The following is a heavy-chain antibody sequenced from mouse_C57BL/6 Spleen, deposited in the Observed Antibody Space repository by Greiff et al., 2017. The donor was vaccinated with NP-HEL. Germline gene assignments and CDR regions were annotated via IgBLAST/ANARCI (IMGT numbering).Heavy chain of an antibody. V-gene: IGHV5-16*01. CDR2: INYDGSST. CDR3: ARVTDNGIDY. CDR1: GFTFSDYY. J-gene: IGHJ2*01. D-gene: IGHD1-1*01. Sequence: EVKLVESEGGLVQPGSSMKLSCTASGFTFSDYYMAWVRQVPEKGLEWVANINYDGSSTYYLDSLKSRFIISRDNAKNIRYLQMSSLKSGDKATNYCARVTDNGIDYWGQGTTLTVSS.